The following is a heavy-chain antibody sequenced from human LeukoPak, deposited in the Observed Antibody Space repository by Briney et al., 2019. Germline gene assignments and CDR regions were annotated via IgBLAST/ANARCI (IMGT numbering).Heavy chain of an antibody. V-gene: IGHV3-23*01. Sequence: PGGSLRLSCAASGFAFNTYGMSWVRQAPGKGLEWVSAISGNGGTTYYADSVKGRFTISRDHSKTTLYLKMSSLGAEDTAVYYCAKDKGWGLDYWGQGTLVTVSS. CDR2: ISGNGGTT. D-gene: IGHD1-26*01. CDR3: AKDKGWGLDY. CDR1: GFAFNTYG. J-gene: IGHJ4*02.